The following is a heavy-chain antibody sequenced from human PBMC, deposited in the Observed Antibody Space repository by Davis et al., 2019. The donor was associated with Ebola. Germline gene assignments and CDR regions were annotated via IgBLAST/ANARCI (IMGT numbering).Heavy chain of an antibody. CDR3: ARLYSSGWSGGYSWFDP. D-gene: IGHD6-19*01. J-gene: IGHJ5*02. CDR1: GGSISSSSYY. CDR2: IYYSGST. V-gene: IGHV4-39*07. Sequence: MPSETLSLTCTVSGGSISSSSYYWGWIRQPPGKGLEWIGSIYYSGSTNYNPSLKSRVTISVDTSKNQFSLKLSSVTAADTAVYYCARLYSSGWSGGYSWFDPWGQGTLVTVSS.